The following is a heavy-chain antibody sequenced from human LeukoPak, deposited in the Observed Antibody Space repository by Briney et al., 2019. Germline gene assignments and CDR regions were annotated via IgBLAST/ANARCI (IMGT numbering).Heavy chain of an antibody. CDR1: GFTFSSYS. Sequence: GGSLRLSCAASGFTFSSYSMNWVRQAPGKGLEWVSTITGSGGFTYYADSVKGRFTISRDNSKNTLYLQMNSLRAEDTAVYYCAKSRDYEDFDYWGQGTLVTVSS. CDR3: AKSRDYEDFDY. CDR2: ITGSGGFT. D-gene: IGHD4-17*01. V-gene: IGHV3-23*01. J-gene: IGHJ4*02.